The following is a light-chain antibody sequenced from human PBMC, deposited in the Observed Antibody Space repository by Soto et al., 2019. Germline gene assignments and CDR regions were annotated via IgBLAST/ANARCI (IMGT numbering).Light chain of an antibody. CDR1: QSVSSSY. CDR3: QQRSNWSIT. V-gene: IGKV3-11*01. CDR2: DAS. Sequence: DIVMTQSPDSLAVSLGERATLSCRASQSVSSSYLAWYQQKPGQAPRLLIYDASNRATGIPARFSGSGSGTDFTLTISSLEPEDFAVYYCQQRSNWSITFGQGTRLEIK. J-gene: IGKJ5*01.